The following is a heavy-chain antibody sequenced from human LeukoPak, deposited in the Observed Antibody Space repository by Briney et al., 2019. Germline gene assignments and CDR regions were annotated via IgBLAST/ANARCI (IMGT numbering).Heavy chain of an antibody. CDR2: IYYSGST. V-gene: IGHV4-39*07. CDR3: AREVITIFGVVTYNWFDP. D-gene: IGHD3-3*01. J-gene: IGHJ5*02. CDR1: GGSISSSSYY. Sequence: SETLSLTCTVSGGSISSSSYYWGWIRQPPGKGLEWIGSIYYSGSTYYNPSLKSRVTISVDTSKNQFSLKLSSVTAADTAVYYCAREVITIFGVVTYNWFDPWGQGTLVTVSS.